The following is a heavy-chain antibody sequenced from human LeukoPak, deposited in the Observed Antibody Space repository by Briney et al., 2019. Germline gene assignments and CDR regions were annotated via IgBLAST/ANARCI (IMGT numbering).Heavy chain of an antibody. V-gene: IGHV4-34*01. CDR1: GGSFSGYY. D-gene: IGHD5-18*01. CDR2: INHSGST. J-gene: IGHJ5*02. Sequence: EPSETLSLTWAVYGGSFSGYYCSWIRQPPGKGLDWIGEINHSGSTNYNPSLKSRVTISVDTSKNQFSLKLSSVTAADTAVYYCSRVNMGIQLWSEDPWGQGTLVTVSS. CDR3: SRVNMGIQLWSEDP.